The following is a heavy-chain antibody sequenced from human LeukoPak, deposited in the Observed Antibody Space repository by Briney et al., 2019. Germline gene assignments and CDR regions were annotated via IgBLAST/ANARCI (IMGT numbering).Heavy chain of an antibody. D-gene: IGHD3-22*01. J-gene: IGHJ4*02. V-gene: IGHV4-34*01. CDR2: INHSGST. CDR3: ARGIYYDSSGYYRPPFHYFDY. CDR1: GGSFSGYY. Sequence: SETLSLTCAVYGGSFSGYYWSWIRQPPGKGLEWIGEINHSGSTNYNPSLKSRVTISVDTSKNQFSLKLSSVTAADTAVYYCARGIYYDSSGYYRPPFHYFDYWGQGTLVTVSS.